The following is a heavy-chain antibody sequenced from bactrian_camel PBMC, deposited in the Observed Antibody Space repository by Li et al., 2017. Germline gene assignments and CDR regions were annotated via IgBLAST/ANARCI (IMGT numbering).Heavy chain of an antibody. CDR2: IYRGGGGT. J-gene: IGHJ4*01. Sequence: VQLVESGGGLGQPGGSLRLSCAAPGSTNSRNCMGWFRQPPGGEREGVGVIYRGGGGTFYADSMKGRFTISQDNNKNTLYLQMNDLKPEDTAMYYCAADDHCPRYALDMAPPSEYRYWGQGTQVTVS. D-gene: IGHD5*01. V-gene: IGHV3S26*01. CDR3: AADDHCPRYALDMAPPSEYRY. CDR1: GSTNSRNC.